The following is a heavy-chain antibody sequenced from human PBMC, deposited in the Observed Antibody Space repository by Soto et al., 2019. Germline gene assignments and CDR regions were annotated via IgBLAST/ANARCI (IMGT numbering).Heavy chain of an antibody. Sequence: QVQLVESGGGVVQPGRSLRLSCGASGFTFSTYGMYWVRQAPGKGLELVAVIWYDGSSKYYADSVKGRFTISRDNSKNTLYLQMNSLRAEDTAVYYCARDRYPSPRTSVVTPFHYWGQGTLVTVSS. D-gene: IGHD2-21*02. V-gene: IGHV3-33*01. CDR2: IWYDGSSK. CDR3: ARDRYPSPRTSVVTPFHY. J-gene: IGHJ4*02. CDR1: GFTFSTYG.